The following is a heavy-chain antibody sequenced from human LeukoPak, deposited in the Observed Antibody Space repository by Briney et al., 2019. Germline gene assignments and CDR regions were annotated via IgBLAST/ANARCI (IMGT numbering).Heavy chain of an antibody. CDR3: ARDMAGTYGMDV. V-gene: IGHV3-21*04. CDR2: ISSSSNYI. J-gene: IGHJ6*02. CDR1: EFIFSSYS. Sequence: PGGSLRLSCAASEFIFSSYSMNWVRQAPGKGLEWVSSISSSSNYIYHADSVKGRFTSSRDNAKNSLYLQMNSLRVEDTAVYYCARDMAGTYGMDVWGQGTTVTVSS. D-gene: IGHD3-10*01.